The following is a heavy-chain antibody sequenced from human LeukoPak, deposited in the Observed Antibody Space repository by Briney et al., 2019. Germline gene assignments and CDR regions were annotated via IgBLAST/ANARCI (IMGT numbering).Heavy chain of an antibody. Sequence: PSETLSLTCAVYGGSFSGYYWSWIRQPPGKGLEWIGEINHSGSTNYNPSLKSRVTISVDTSKNQFSLQLNSVTPEDTAVYYCARDLGVVGAANWFDPWGQGILVTVSS. J-gene: IGHJ5*02. V-gene: IGHV4-34*01. CDR3: ARDLGVVGAANWFDP. CDR1: GGSFSGYY. CDR2: INHSGST. D-gene: IGHD2-15*01.